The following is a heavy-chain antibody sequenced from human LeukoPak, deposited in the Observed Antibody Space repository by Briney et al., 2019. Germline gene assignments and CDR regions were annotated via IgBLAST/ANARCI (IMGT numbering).Heavy chain of an antibody. CDR1: GGSISSGGYS. Sequence: SQTLSLTCAVSGGSISSGGYSWRWIRQPPGKGLEWIGYIYHSGSTYYNPSLKSRVTISVDRSKNQFSLKLSSVTAADTAVYYCARVSSLYGSGSYSPSFDYWGQGTLVTVSS. V-gene: IGHV4-30-2*01. D-gene: IGHD3-10*01. J-gene: IGHJ4*02. CDR3: ARVSSLYGSGSYSPSFDY. CDR2: IYHSGST.